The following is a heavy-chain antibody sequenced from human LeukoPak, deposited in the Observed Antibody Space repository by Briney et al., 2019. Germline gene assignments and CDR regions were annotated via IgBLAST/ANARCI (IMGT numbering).Heavy chain of an antibody. V-gene: IGHV3-23*01. CDR3: AKERAGYTNPYYFDY. D-gene: IGHD3-16*02. CDR2: LGASGANS. Sequence: GGSLRLSCAASGFTLSTSATTWVRQAPGKGLEWVSSLGASGANSFYADSVKGRFTISRDNSKNTLYLHMNSLRAEDTAVYYFAKERAGYTNPYYFDYWGQGTLVTVSS. J-gene: IGHJ4*02. CDR1: GFTLSTSA.